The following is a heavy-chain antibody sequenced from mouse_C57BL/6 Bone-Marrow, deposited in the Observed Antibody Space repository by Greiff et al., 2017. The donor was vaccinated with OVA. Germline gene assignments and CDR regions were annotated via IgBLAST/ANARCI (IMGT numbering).Heavy chain of an antibody. D-gene: IGHD1-1*01. CDR2: INPSSGYT. Sequence: VQLQQSGAELAKPGASVKLSCKASGYTFTSYWMHWVKQRPGQGLEWIGYINPSSGYTKYNQKFKDKATLTADKYSSTAYMQLISLTYEDSAVYYCARLSITTVGYFDVWGTGTTVTVSS. CDR3: ARLSITTVGYFDV. V-gene: IGHV1-7*01. CDR1: GYTFTSYW. J-gene: IGHJ1*03.